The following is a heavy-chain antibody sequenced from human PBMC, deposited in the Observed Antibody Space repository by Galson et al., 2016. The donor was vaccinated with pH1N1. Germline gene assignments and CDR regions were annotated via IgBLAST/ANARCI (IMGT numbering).Heavy chain of an antibody. CDR1: GYSFTSYW. D-gene: IGHD3-10*01. CDR3: ASLRGGITVVREVYFDL. V-gene: IGHV5-51*03. CDR2: VYPGDSDT. J-gene: IGHJ4*02. Sequence: QSGAEVKKPGESLKISCRGSGYSFTSYWIAWVRQKPGKGLEWMGIVYPGDSDTRYSPSFRVLFTFPADKSTGTAYLQWSSLEASDTAIYYCASLRGGITVVREVYFDLWGQGTLVTVSP.